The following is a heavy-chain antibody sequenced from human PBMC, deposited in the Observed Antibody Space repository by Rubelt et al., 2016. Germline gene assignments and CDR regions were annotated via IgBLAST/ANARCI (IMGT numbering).Heavy chain of an antibody. CDR3: ARVAPENIAAYDY. CDR1: GGSISSYY. D-gene: IGHD6-13*01. V-gene: IGHV4-59*01. CDR2: IYYSGST. J-gene: IGHJ4*02. Sequence: QVQLQESGPGLVKPSETLSLTCTVSGGSISSYYWSWIWQPPGKGLEWIGYIYYSGSTNYNPSLKSRVTISVDTSKNQFSLKLSSVTAADTAVYYCARVAPENIAAYDYWGQGTLVTVSS.